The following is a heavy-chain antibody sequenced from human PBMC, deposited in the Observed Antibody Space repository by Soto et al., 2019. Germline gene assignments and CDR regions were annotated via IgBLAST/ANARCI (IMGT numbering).Heavy chain of an antibody. CDR1: GFTFSSYA. CDR2: ISYDGSNK. CDR3: ARDLPMWYESSGYSFDY. V-gene: IGHV3-30-3*01. J-gene: IGHJ4*02. Sequence: QVQLVESGGGVVQPGRSLRLSCAASGFTFSSYAMHWVRQAPGKGLEWVAVISYDGSNKYYADSVKGRFTISRDNSKNXXYLQMNSLIAEDTAVYYCARDLPMWYESSGYSFDYWGQGALVTVSS. D-gene: IGHD3-22*01.